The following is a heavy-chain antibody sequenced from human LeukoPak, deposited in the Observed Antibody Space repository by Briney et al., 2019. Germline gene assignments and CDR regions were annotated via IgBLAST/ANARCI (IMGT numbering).Heavy chain of an antibody. CDR3: ARDWHYYYYYGMDV. V-gene: IGHV3-30-3*01. CDR2: ISYDGSNK. J-gene: IGHJ6*02. Sequence: GRSLRLSCAAPGFTFSSNAMHWVRQAPGKGLEWVAVISYDGSNKYYADSVKGRFTISRDNAKNSLYLQMNSLRAEDTAVYYCARDWHYYYYYGMDVWGQGTTVTVSS. CDR1: GFTFSSNA.